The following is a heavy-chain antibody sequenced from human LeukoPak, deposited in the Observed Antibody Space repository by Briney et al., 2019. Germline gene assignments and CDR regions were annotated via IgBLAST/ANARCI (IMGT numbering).Heavy chain of an antibody. Sequence: PSETLSLTCTVSGGSISSYYWSWIRQPAGKGLEWIGRIYTSGSTNYNPSLKSRVTMSVDTSKDQFSLKLSSVTAADTAVYYCARSFNDYGDYRAFDIWGQGTMVTVSS. J-gene: IGHJ3*02. V-gene: IGHV4-4*07. D-gene: IGHD4-17*01. CDR1: GGSISSYY. CDR3: ARSFNDYGDYRAFDI. CDR2: IYTSGST.